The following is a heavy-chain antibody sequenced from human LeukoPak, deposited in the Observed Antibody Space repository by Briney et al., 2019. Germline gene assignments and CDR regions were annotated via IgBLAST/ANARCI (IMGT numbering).Heavy chain of an antibody. CDR3: AKEPRYSSSWYGDY. CDR1: GFTFSSYA. Sequence: PGGSLRLSCAASGFTFSSYAMTWVRQAPGKGLEWVSGISAGAGTYYADSVTGRFTVSRDNSKNIVYLQMNSLRAEDTAVYYCAKEPRYSSSWYGDYWGQGTLVTVSS. V-gene: IGHV3-23*01. D-gene: IGHD6-13*01. J-gene: IGHJ4*02. CDR2: ISAGAGT.